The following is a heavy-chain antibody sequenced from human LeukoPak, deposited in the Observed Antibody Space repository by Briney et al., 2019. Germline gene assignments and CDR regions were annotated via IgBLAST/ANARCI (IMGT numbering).Heavy chain of an antibody. CDR3: ARDRGGAYDFWSGYYTGYFDY. D-gene: IGHD3-3*01. Sequence: GGSLTLSCAASGFTFSSYSMNWLRQAPGKGVEGVSYISYSSTTIHYADPVKGQFTISRDNAKNSLYLQMNSLRAEGTAVYYCARDRGGAYDFWSGYYTGYFDYWGQGTLVPVSS. CDR1: GFTFSSYS. V-gene: IGHV3-48*01. J-gene: IGHJ4*02. CDR2: ISYSSTTI.